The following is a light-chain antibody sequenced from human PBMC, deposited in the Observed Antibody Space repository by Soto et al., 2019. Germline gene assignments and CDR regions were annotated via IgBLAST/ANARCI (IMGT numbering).Light chain of an antibody. CDR1: SGHSSYA. J-gene: IGLJ2*01. CDR2: LNNDGSH. Sequence: QLVLTQSPSASASLGASVKLTCTLSSGHSSYAIAWHQKQPGKGPRYLMDLNNDGSHTKGDGIPDRFSGSSSGADRYLIISILQSEDEADYYCQTWGTGFQVFGGGTKLTVL. CDR3: QTWGTGFQV. V-gene: IGLV4-69*01.